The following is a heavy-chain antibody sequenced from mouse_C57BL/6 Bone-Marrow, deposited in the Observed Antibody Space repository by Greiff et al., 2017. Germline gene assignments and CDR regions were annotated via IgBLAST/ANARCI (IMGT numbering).Heavy chain of an antibody. J-gene: IGHJ2*01. V-gene: IGHV1-64*01. Sequence: QVQLQQPGAELVKPGASVKLSCKASGYTFTSYWMHWVKQRPGQGLEWIGMIHPNSGSTNYNEKFKSKATLTVDKSSSTAYMQLSSLTSENSAVYYCARYDGYYVDYWGQGTTLTVSS. D-gene: IGHD2-3*01. CDR2: IHPNSGST. CDR1: GYTFTSYW. CDR3: ARYDGYYVDY.